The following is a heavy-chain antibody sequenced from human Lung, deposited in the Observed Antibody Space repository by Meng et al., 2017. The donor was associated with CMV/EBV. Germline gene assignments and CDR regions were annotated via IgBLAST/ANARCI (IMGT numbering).Heavy chain of an antibody. D-gene: IGHD3-9*01. V-gene: IGHV3-53*05. Sequence: ESXKIPRAGSGFTVSSHYISWVRQAPGKGLEGVSVNYSGGSTYKADSVQGRFTLSRDNSKNTLYLHMNGQRAEDGAGYYCARKYDRLTVPEYWGQGTTVXVSS. CDR1: GFTVSSHY. CDR3: ARKYDRLTVPEY. J-gene: IGHJ6*02. CDR2: NYSGGST.